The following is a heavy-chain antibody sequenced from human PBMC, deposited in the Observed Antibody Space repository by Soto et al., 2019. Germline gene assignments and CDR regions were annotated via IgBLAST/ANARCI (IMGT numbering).Heavy chain of an antibody. CDR1: GGSFSGYY. CDR2: INDRGSI. J-gene: IGHJ2*01. Sequence: QVQLQQWGAGPLRPLETLSLTCGVSGGSFSGYYWAWIRQSPGKGLEWIGEINDRGSINYNPSLKSRVSISVDTSKNHYSLNLRSVTPSDTAVYYCARESHDILTGPPWVWYFDLWGRGTLVTVSS. D-gene: IGHD3-9*01. V-gene: IGHV4-34*01. CDR3: ARESHDILTGPPWVWYFDL.